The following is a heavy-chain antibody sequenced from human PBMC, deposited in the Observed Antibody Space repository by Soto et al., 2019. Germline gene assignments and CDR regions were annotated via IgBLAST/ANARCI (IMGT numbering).Heavy chain of an antibody. Sequence: QVQLEQSGAEVKKPGSSMKVSCKPFGGFLSSFAINWVRQAPGQGLEWMGRSIPIVDVAEYAQRFHDRVTITADKSTTTVYMELRDPPSADTAVYFCARGDASPWFYFDQWGQGSLVTFSS. CDR2: SIPIVDVA. D-gene: IGHD3-9*01. CDR1: GGFLSSFA. J-gene: IGHJ4*02. CDR3: ARGDASPWFYFDQ. V-gene: IGHV1-69*04.